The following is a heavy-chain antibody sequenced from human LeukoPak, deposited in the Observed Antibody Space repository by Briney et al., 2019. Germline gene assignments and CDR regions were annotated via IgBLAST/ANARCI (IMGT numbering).Heavy chain of an antibody. CDR3: AVDTAMAPFDY. J-gene: IGHJ4*02. CDR1: GYTFTSYY. V-gene: IGHV1-46*01. CDR2: INPSGGST. Sequence: EASVKVSCKASGYTFTSYYMHWVRQAPGQGLDWMGIINPSGGSTSYAQKFQGRVTMTRDTSTSTVYMELSSLRSEDTAVYYCAVDTAMAPFDYWGQGTLVTVSS. D-gene: IGHD5-18*01.